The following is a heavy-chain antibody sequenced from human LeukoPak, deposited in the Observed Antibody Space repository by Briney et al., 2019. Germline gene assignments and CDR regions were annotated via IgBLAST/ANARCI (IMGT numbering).Heavy chain of an antibody. V-gene: IGHV4-4*07. CDR1: GGSISAYY. D-gene: IGHD3-22*01. CDR3: ARDRSYDSSGYYNFDY. Sequence: SETLSLTCTVSGGSISAYYWSWIRQPAGKGLEWIGRIYRSGSTNYNPSLRSRVTMSVDTSKHQFSLRLKSVTAADTAVYYCARDRSYDSSGYYNFDYWGQGTLVTVSS. CDR2: IYRSGST. J-gene: IGHJ4*02.